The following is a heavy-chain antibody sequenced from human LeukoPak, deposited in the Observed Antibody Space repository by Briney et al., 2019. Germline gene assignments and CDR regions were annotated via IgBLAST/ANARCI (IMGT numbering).Heavy chain of an antibody. Sequence: GGSLRLSCAASGFTFSNYWMNWVRQVPGKGLEWVATIKQDGGERYYVDSVEGRFTISRDNAKNTLYLQMNSLRAEDTAVYYCARDGYSFGHDFDYWGQGTLVTVSS. J-gene: IGHJ4*02. D-gene: IGHD5-18*01. V-gene: IGHV3-7*01. CDR3: ARDGYSFGHDFDY. CDR1: GFTFSNYW. CDR2: IKQDGGER.